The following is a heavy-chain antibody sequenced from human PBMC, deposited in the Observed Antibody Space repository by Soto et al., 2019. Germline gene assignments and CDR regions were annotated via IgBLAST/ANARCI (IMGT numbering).Heavy chain of an antibody. D-gene: IGHD3-22*01. V-gene: IGHV3-9*01. CDR2: ISWNGRSI. J-gene: IGHJ4*02. Sequence: EVQLVESGGGLEQPGRSLRLSCAASGFTFDDYAMHWVRQAPGKGLEWVSGISWNGRSIGYADSVKGRFTISRDNAKNSLYLQMNSLRAEDTALYYCAKADYYDSSGSFDYWGQGTLVTVSS. CDR1: GFTFDDYA. CDR3: AKADYYDSSGSFDY.